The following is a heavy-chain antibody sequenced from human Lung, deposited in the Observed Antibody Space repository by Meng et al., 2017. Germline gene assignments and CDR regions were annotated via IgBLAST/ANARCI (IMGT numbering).Heavy chain of an antibody. CDR1: GGSISSSSYY. CDR3: ARDPRVYDSSGYPTGEWGY. J-gene: IGHJ4*01. CDR2: IYYSGST. Sequence: SETLSLTCTVSGGSISSSSYYWGWIRQPPGKGLEWIGSIYYSGSTYYNPSLKSRVTISVDTSKNQFSLKLSSVTAADTAVYYCARDPRVYDSSGYPTGEWGYWGQGKRVTGSS. V-gene: IGHV4-39*07. D-gene: IGHD3-22*01.